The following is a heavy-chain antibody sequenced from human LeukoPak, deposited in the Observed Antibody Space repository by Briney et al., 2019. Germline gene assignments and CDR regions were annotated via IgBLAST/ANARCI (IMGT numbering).Heavy chain of an antibody. Sequence: GASVKVSCKASGYTFTGYYMHWVRQAPGQGLEWMGWINPNSGGTNYAQKFQGRVTMTRDTYISTAYMELSRLRSDDTAVYYCARPSLPLGYSSGWVDYWGQGTLVTVSS. V-gene: IGHV1-2*02. CDR2: INPNSGGT. CDR1: GYTFTGYY. D-gene: IGHD6-19*01. J-gene: IGHJ4*02. CDR3: ARPSLPLGYSSGWVDY.